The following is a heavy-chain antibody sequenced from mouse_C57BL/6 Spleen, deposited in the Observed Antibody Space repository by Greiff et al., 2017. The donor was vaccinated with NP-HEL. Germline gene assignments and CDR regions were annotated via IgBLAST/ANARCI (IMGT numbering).Heavy chain of an antibody. J-gene: IGHJ2*01. CDR2: INPGSGGT. V-gene: IGHV1-54*01. CDR3: ARNYYGSRVDY. Sequence: VQLQQSGAELVRPGTSVKVSCKASGYAFTNYLIEWVKQRPGQGLEWIGVINPGSGGTTYNEKFKGKAPLTADTSSSTAYMQLSSLTSEDAAVYFCARNYYGSRVDYWGQGTTLTVSS. D-gene: IGHD1-1*01. CDR1: GYAFTNYL.